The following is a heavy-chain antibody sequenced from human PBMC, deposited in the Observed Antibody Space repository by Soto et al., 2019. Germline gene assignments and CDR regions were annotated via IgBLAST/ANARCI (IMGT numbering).Heavy chain of an antibody. V-gene: IGHV3-48*02. D-gene: IGHD3-9*01. Sequence: GGSLRLSCAASGFTFSGYSVNWVRQAPGKGLEWVSYISSGSKTIYYAESVKGRFTVSRDNARNSQYLQMNSLRDEDTAVYYCAREDILGVRSFDYWGQGTLVTISS. J-gene: IGHJ4*02. CDR1: GFTFSGYS. CDR2: ISSGSKTI. CDR3: AREDILGVRSFDY.